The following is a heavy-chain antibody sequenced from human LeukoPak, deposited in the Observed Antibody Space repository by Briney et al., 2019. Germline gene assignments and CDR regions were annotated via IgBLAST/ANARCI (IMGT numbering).Heavy chain of an antibody. Sequence: ASVKVSCKASGGTFISYAISWVRQAPGQGLEWMGGIIPIFGTANYAQKFQGRVTITADESTSTAYMELSSLRSEDTAVYYCAREGLRGAYYYCGMDVWGQGTTVTVSS. CDR3: AREGLRGAYYYCGMDV. CDR2: IIPIFGTA. CDR1: GGTFISYA. V-gene: IGHV1-69*13. D-gene: IGHD4-17*01. J-gene: IGHJ6*02.